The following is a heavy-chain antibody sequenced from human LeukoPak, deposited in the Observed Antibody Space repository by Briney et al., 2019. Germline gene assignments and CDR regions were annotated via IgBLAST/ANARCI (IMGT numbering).Heavy chain of an antibody. CDR2: INDSGST. CDR3: AREVGIAAAGGVRN. CDR1: GGSFSGYY. Sequence: SETLSLTCAVYGGSFSGYYWSWIRQPPGKGLEWIGEINDSGSTNYNPSLKSRVTISVDTSKNQFSLKLSSVTAADTAVYYCAREVGIAAAGGVRNWGQGTLVTVSS. D-gene: IGHD6-13*01. J-gene: IGHJ4*02. V-gene: IGHV4-34*01.